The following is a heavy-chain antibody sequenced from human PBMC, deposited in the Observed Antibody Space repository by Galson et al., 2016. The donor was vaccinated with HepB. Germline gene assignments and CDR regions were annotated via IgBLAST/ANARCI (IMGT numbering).Heavy chain of an antibody. CDR3: ARPVWWLGPKDDWFDP. CDR1: GGSISSSPYY. CDR2: IYYRGST. Sequence: SETLSLTCTVSGGSISSSPYYWGWIRQPPGEGLDWIGTIYYRGSTYYNPSLTSRVTISVDTSKNQFSLKLSSVTAADTAVYYCARPVWWLGPKDDWFDPWGQGTLVTVAS. D-gene: IGHD2-8*02. V-gene: IGHV4-39*01. J-gene: IGHJ5*02.